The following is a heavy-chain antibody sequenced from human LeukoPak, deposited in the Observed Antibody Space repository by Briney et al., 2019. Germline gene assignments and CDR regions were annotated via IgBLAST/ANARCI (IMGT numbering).Heavy chain of an antibody. CDR3: AREPDCSGGSCFREYYFDY. CDR1: GFTFSNYW. J-gene: IGHJ4*02. V-gene: IGHV3-7*01. Sequence: GGSLRLSCAASGFTFSNYWMSWVRQAPGKGLEWVANIKPDGTENSHVDSVKGRFTISRDNSKNTLYLQMNSLRAEDTAVYYCAREPDCSGGSCFREYYFDYWGQGTLVTVSS. CDR2: IKPDGTEN. D-gene: IGHD2-15*01.